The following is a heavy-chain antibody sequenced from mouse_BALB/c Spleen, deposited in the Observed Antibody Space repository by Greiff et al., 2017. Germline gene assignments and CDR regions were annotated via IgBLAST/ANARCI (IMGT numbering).Heavy chain of an antibody. V-gene: IGHV1S81*02. CDR3: TRYGNPSYAMDY. Sequence: QVQLKESGAELVKPGASVKLSCKASGYTFTSYYMYWVKQRPGQGLEWIGEINPSNGGTNFNEKFKSKATLTVDKSSSTAYMQLSSLTSEDSAVYYCTRYGNPSYAMDYWGQGTSVTVSS. CDR1: GYTFTSYY. CDR2: INPSNGGT. J-gene: IGHJ4*01. D-gene: IGHD1-1*01.